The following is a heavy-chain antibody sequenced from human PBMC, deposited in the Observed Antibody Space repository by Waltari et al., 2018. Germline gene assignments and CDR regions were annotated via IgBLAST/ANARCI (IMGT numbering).Heavy chain of an antibody. CDR3: ARAKVITMVQGVHCDY. CDR2: IYTDGST. Sequence: QVQLQESGPGLVKPSQTLSLTCTVSGGSISSGQYYWSWIRQPAGKGLAWIGYIYTDGSTNFNPSLKSRVTMSLDTSKNQFSVNLSSVTAADTATYYCARAKVITMVQGVHCDYWGRGTVVTVSS. D-gene: IGHD3-10*01. CDR1: GGSISSGQYY. J-gene: IGHJ4*02. V-gene: IGHV4-61*09.